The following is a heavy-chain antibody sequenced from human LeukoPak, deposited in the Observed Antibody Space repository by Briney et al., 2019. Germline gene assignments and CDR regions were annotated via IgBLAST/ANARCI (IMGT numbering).Heavy chain of an antibody. V-gene: IGHV3-74*01. CDR1: GFTFNTDW. CDR2: ISTSGSDT. CDR3: ARASVRSAFDI. Sequence: GGSLRLSCAASGFTFNTDWMHWVRQAPGKGLVWVSRISTSGSDTTYADSVKGRFTISRDNTRNTLYLQMNTLRAEDTAVYFCARASVRSAFDIWAKGQWSPSLQ. D-gene: IGHD3-10*02. J-gene: IGHJ3*02.